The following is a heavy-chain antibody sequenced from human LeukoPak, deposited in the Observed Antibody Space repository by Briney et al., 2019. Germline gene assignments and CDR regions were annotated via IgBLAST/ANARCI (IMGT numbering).Heavy chain of an antibody. J-gene: IGHJ6*03. Sequence: GGSLRLSCAASGFTFSGSAMHWVRQAPGRGLEWVSGFSGSGGTTYYADSVKGRFTISRDNSKNTLYLQMNSLRAEDTAVYYCANGNRCTSPNCLGYYYFYMDVWGKGTTVTVSS. V-gene: IGHV3-23*01. CDR3: ANGNRCTSPNCLGYYYFYMDV. CDR2: FSGSGGTT. D-gene: IGHD2-8*01. CDR1: GFTFSGSA.